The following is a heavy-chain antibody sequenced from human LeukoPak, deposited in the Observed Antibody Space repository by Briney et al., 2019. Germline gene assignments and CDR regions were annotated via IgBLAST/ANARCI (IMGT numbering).Heavy chain of an antibody. Sequence: KTSETLSLTCVVYGGAFSGYYWSWIRQPPGKGLEWIGEINHRGSTNYNPSLKSRVSISVDTSKNQFSLKLTSVTAADTAVYYCAGKAVAGPYFDYWGQGTLVTVSS. CDR1: GGAFSGYY. V-gene: IGHV4-34*01. J-gene: IGHJ4*02. D-gene: IGHD6-19*01. CDR2: INHRGST. CDR3: AGKAVAGPYFDY.